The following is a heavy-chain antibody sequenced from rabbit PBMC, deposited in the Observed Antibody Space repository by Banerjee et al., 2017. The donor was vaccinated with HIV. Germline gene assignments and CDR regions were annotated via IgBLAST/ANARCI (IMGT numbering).Heavy chain of an antibody. CDR2: IDPVFGST. V-gene: IGHV1S40*01. Sequence: QSLEESGGDLVKPGASLTLTCTASGLDFSSAYDMCWVRQAPGKGLEWIGYIDPVFGSTYFASWVNGRFTISSHNAQNTLYLQLNSLTAADTATYFCVREPTSSSGYYKSYYFNLWGQGTLVTVS. D-gene: IGHD1-1*01. J-gene: IGHJ4*01. CDR3: VREPTSSSGYYKSYYFNL. CDR1: GLDFSSAYD.